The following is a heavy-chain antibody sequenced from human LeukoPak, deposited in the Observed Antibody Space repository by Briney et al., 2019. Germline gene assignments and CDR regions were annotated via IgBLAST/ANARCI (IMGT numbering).Heavy chain of an antibody. CDR3: ARAKGPPRYYDFWSGDYYFDY. CDR1: GGSISSGGFY. Sequence: PSQTLSLTCTVSGGSISSGGFYWSWIRQPPGKGLEWIGYIYHSGNTYYNPSLKSRVTISVDRSKNQFSLMLSSVTAADTAVYYCARAKGPPRYYDFWSGDYYFDYWGQGTLVTVSS. D-gene: IGHD3-3*01. J-gene: IGHJ4*02. CDR2: IYHSGNT. V-gene: IGHV4-30-2*01.